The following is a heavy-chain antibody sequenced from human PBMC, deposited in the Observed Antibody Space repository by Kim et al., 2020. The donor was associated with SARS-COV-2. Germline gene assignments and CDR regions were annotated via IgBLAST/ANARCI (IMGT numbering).Heavy chain of an antibody. D-gene: IGHD4-17*01. V-gene: IGHV3-21*01. CDR3: ASTRGRDYGDYTFDY. Sequence: GASPRLSCAASGFTFSSYSMNWVRQAPGKGLEWVSSISSSSSYIYYADSVKGRFTISRDNAKNSLYLQMNSLRAEDTAVYYCASTRGRDYGDYTFDYWGQGTLVTVSS. J-gene: IGHJ4*02. CDR2: ISSSSSYI. CDR1: GFTFSSYS.